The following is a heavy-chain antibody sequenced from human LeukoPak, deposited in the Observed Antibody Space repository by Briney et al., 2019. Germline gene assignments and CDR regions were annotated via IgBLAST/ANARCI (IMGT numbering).Heavy chain of an antibody. Sequence: ASVKVSCKASGGTFSSYAINWVRQATGQGLEWMAYMNPNSGNTGYAQTFQGRVTMTWNTSINTAYMELSSLRSDDTALYYCAREGFDVWGQGTVVIVSS. J-gene: IGHJ3*01. CDR3: AREGFDV. CDR1: GGTFSSYA. CDR2: MNPNSGNT. V-gene: IGHV1-8*02.